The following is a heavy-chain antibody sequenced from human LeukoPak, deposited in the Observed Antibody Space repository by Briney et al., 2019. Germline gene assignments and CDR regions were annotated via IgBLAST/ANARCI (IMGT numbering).Heavy chain of an antibody. CDR3: TKDQVTTEFDY. V-gene: IGHV3-NL1*01. D-gene: IGHD4-11*01. CDR2: ISGSGGST. CDR1: GNTFSSYG. Sequence: GGSLRLSCAASGNTFSSYGMHWVRQAPGKGLEWVSAISGSGGSTYYADSVKGRFTISRDNSKNTLYLQMNSLRAEDTAVYYCTKDQVTTEFDYWGQGTLVTVSS. J-gene: IGHJ4*02.